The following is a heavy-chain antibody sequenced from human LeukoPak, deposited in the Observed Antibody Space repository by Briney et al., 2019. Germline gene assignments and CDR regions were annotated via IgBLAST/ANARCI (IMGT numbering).Heavy chain of an antibody. V-gene: IGHV1-46*01. CDR3: ARAGGVYSGSYYFDY. D-gene: IGHD1-26*01. CDR2: INPSGGST. CDR1: GYTFTSYY. Sequence: ASVKVSCKASGYTFTSYYMHWVRQAPGQGLEWMGIINPSGGSTRYAQKFQGRVTMTRDTSTSTVYMELSSLRSEDTAVYYWARAGGVYSGSYYFDYWGQGNLVTVSS. J-gene: IGHJ4*02.